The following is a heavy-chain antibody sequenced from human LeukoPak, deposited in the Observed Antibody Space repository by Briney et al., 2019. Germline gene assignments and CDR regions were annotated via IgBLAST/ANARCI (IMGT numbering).Heavy chain of an antibody. V-gene: IGHV4-39*01. Sequence: PSHTLSLTCTVSGGSVSSSTYYWGWIRQPPGKGLEWIGNFYYSGSTYYNPSLTSRVTMSVDTSNNQFSLKMHSVTAADTAVYYCARLSKGRFFDYVFDYWGQGTLVTVSS. D-gene: IGHD3-9*01. CDR3: ARLSKGRFFDYVFDY. CDR2: FYYSGST. J-gene: IGHJ4*02. CDR1: GGSVSSSTYY.